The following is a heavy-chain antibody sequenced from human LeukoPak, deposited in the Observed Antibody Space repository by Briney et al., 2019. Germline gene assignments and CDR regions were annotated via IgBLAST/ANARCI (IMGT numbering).Heavy chain of an antibody. CDR1: GGSISSSSYY. J-gene: IGHJ4*02. D-gene: IGHD6-13*01. V-gene: IGHV4-61*09. CDR2: IYNSGST. CDR3: ARSAFLVTAPGLYYFDY. Sequence: SETLSLTCTVSGGSISSSSYYWSWIRQPAGKGLEWIGHIYNSGSTNYNPSLKGRVTMSVATSKNQFSLHLSSVTAADTAVYYCARSAFLVTAPGLYYFDYWGQGTLVAVSS.